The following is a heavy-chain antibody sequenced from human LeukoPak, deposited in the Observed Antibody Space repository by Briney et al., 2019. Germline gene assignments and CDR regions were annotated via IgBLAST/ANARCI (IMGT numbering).Heavy chain of an antibody. V-gene: IGHV1-69*13. CDR1: GGTFSSYA. Sequence: SVKVSCKASGGTFSSYAISWVRQAPGQGLEWMGGIIPIFGTANYAQKFQGRVTITADESTSTAYMELSSLRSEDTAVYYCARMEVAAGFVDVWGQGTAVTVSS. CDR3: ARMEVAAGFVDV. CDR2: IIPIFGTA. D-gene: IGHD6-13*01. J-gene: IGHJ6*02.